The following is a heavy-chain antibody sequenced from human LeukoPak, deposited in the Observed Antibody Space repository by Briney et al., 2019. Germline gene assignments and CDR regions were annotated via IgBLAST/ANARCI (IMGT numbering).Heavy chain of an antibody. D-gene: IGHD2-2*01. J-gene: IGHJ4*02. CDR3: ATGRSCATCYLPDY. Sequence: GGSLRLSCAASGFTFSSYWMSWVRQAPGKGLEWVANINQDGDEKNCVDSVKGRFTISRDNAKNSLYLQMNSLRAEDTAVYHCATGRSCATCYLPDYWGQGALVTVSS. V-gene: IGHV3-7*01. CDR2: INQDGDEK. CDR1: GFTFSSYW.